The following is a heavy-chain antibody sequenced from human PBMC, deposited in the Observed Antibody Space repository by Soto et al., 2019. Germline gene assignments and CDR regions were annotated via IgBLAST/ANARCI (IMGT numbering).Heavy chain of an antibody. J-gene: IGHJ4*02. V-gene: IGHV3-30*18. Sequence: GGSLRLSCAASGFTFSSYGMHWVRQAPGKGLEWVAVISYDGSNKYYADSVKGRFTISRDNSKNTLYLQMNSLRAEDTAVYYCAKFNGGISSWLTLTIDYWGQGTLVTVSS. CDR1: GFTFSSYG. D-gene: IGHD6-13*01. CDR3: AKFNGGISSWLTLTIDY. CDR2: ISYDGSNK.